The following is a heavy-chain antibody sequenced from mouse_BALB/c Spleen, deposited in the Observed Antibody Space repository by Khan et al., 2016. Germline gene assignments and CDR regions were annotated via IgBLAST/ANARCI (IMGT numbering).Heavy chain of an antibody. D-gene: IGHD1-1*01. CDR3: TRVYYGYAMDY. CDR2: INAGTGYT. Sequence: QVQLQQSGPELAKPGASVRMSCKASGYTFTSHWMHWIKQRPGQGLEWIGYINAGTGYTEFSQNFKDKATLTADKSSSTAYLQLSSLTSEDSAVSYCTRVYYGYAMDYWGQGTSVTVSS. CDR1: GYTFTSHW. V-gene: IGHV1-7*01. J-gene: IGHJ4*01.